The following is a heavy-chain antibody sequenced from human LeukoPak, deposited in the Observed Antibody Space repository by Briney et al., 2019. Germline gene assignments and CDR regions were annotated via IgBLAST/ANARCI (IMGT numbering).Heavy chain of an antibody. D-gene: IGHD5-18*01. CDR3: ARDLVQLWSKDY. V-gene: IGHV3-48*03. Sequence: PGGSLRLSCAASGFTFSNCELNWVRQAPGKGLEWLSYISSSGRNIYYADSVNGRFTISRDNAKNSLYLQMNSLRAEDTAVYYCARDLVQLWSKDYWGQGTLVTVSS. CDR1: GFTFSNCE. CDR2: ISSSGRNI. J-gene: IGHJ4*02.